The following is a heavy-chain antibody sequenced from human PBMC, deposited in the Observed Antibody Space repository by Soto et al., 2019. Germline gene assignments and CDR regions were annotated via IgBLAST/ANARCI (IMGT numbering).Heavy chain of an antibody. CDR2: IYYSGST. D-gene: IGHD3-3*01. CDR1: GGSISSYY. V-gene: IGHV4-59*01. Sequence: QVQLQESGPGLVKPSETLSLTCTVSGGSISSYYWSWIRQPPGRGLEWIGYIYYSGSTNYNPSLKSRVTISLHTSKHQFSLKLSSVTAADTAVYYCARAAGGYDFWSGYNFDYWGQGSPVTVSS. J-gene: IGHJ4*02. CDR3: ARAAGGYDFWSGYNFDY.